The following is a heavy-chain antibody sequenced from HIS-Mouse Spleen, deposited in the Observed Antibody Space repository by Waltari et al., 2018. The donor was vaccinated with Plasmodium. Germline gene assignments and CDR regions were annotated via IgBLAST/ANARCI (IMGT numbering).Heavy chain of an antibody. V-gene: IGHV4-34*01. Sequence: QVQLQQWGAGLLKPSETLSLTCAVYGGSFSGYYWSWIRQPPGKGLEWIGEINHSGSTNYNPVIKSRVTISVDTYKNQCALKLSSVTAADTAVYYCARGPGYSSGWYYFDYWGQGTLVTVSS. CDR3: ARGPGYSSGWYYFDY. D-gene: IGHD6-19*01. J-gene: IGHJ4*02. CDR1: GGSFSGYY. CDR2: INHSGST.